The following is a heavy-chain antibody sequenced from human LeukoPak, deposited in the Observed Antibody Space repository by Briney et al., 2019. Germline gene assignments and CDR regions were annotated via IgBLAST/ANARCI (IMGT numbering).Heavy chain of an antibody. J-gene: IGHJ6*03. CDR1: GGSFSGYY. D-gene: IGHD5/OR15-5a*01. V-gene: IGHV4-34*01. CDR3: ARDPHRLPMDV. CDR2: INHSGST. Sequence: PSETLSLTCAVYGGSFSGYYWSWIRQPPGKGLEWIGEINHSGSTNYNPSLKSRVTISVDTSKNQFSLKLSSVTAADTAVYYCARDPHRLPMDVWGKGTTVTVSS.